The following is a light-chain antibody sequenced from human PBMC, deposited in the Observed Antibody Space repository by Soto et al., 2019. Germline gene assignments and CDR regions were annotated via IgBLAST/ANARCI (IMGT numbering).Light chain of an antibody. CDR3: QQYGGSPQT. J-gene: IGKJ1*01. CDR2: GAS. Sequence: EIVLTQSPGTLSLSPGERATLSCRASQSVSNYLAWYQQKPGQAPRLLIYGASSRATGIPDRFSGSESGTDFTLTISRLEPEDFAVYYCQQYGGSPQTFGQGTKVEIK. V-gene: IGKV3-20*01. CDR1: QSVSNY.